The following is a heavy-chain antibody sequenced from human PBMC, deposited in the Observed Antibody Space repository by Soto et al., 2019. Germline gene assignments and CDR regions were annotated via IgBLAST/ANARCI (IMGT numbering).Heavy chain of an antibody. CDR3: ASGYTPSDDAFDI. CDR2: INSDGSST. CDR1: GFTFSSYW. D-gene: IGHD3-16*02. J-gene: IGHJ3*02. Sequence: EVQLVESGGGLVQPGGSLRLSCAASGFTFSSYWMHWVRQAPGKVLVWVSRINSDGSSTSYADSVKGRFTISRDNAKNTLYLQMHSLRAEDTAVYYCASGYTPSDDAFDIWGQGTMVTVSS. V-gene: IGHV3-74*01.